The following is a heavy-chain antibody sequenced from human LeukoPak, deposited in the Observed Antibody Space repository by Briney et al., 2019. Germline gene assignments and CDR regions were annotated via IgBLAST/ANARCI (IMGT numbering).Heavy chain of an antibody. D-gene: IGHD2-2*02. Sequence: SETLSLTCTVSGGSISSSSYYWGWIRQPPGKGLEWIGSIYYSGSTYYNPSLKSRVTISVDTSKNQFSLKLRSVTAADTAVYYCATPGVVVPAAINAFDIWGQGTMVTVSS. V-gene: IGHV4-39*01. CDR2: IYYSGST. CDR1: GGSISSSSYY. J-gene: IGHJ3*02. CDR3: ATPGVVVPAAINAFDI.